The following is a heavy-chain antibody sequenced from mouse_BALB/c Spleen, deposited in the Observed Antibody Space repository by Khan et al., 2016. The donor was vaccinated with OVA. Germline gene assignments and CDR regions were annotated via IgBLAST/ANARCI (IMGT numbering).Heavy chain of an antibody. CDR2: INPNNGAT. J-gene: IGHJ3*01. Sequence: EVQLQQSGPELGKPGASVKIPCKASGYTFTDYNMDWVKQSHGKSLEWIGDINPNNGATIYNQKFKGKATLTVDKSSNTAYMEVRSLASEDTAVYYCARLGYGSFGYWGQGTLVTVSA. D-gene: IGHD1-1*01. CDR3: ARLGYGSFGY. CDR1: GYTFTDYN. V-gene: IGHV1-18*01.